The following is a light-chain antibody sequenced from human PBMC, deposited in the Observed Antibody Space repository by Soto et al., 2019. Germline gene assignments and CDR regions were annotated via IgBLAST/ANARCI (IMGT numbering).Light chain of an antibody. CDR3: QQRSNWLT. V-gene: IGKV3-11*01. CDR1: QSVSSY. J-gene: IGKJ3*01. CDR2: DAS. Sequence: VVLPQSPATLSLSPGERATLSCRASQSVSSYLAWYQQKPGQAPRLLIYDASNRATGIPARFSGSGSGTDFTLTISSLEPEDFAVYYCQQRSNWLTFGPGTKVDIK.